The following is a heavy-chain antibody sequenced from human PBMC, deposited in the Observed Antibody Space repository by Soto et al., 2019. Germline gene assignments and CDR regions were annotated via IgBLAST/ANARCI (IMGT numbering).Heavy chain of an antibody. CDR1: GGSISSYY. D-gene: IGHD3-16*01. CDR2: IYYSGST. J-gene: IGHJ6*02. CDR3: ARGEMGYYYYVLYF. V-gene: IGHV4-59*01. Sequence: SETLSLTCTVSGGSISSYYWSWIRQPPGKGLEWIGYIYYSGSTNYNPSLKSRVTISVDTSKNQFSLKLSSVTAADTAVYYCARGEMGYYYYVLYFSAQGSSVIGSS.